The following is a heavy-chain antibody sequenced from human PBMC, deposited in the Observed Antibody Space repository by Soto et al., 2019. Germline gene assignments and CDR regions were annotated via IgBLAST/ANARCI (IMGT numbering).Heavy chain of an antibody. Sequence: QVHLLQSGAEVQKPGASVKVSCKTSGYTFNDFGITWVRQAPGLGLEWLGWIYSKAGKMNFAPKFQNRVIMTTDTSTSTAFMELTSLTFDDSAIYLCARDIAFAIDYWGQGTLVTVS. J-gene: IGHJ4*02. D-gene: IGHD2-15*01. CDR3: ARDIAFAIDY. V-gene: IGHV1-18*01. CDR2: IYSKAGKM. CDR1: GYTFNDFG.